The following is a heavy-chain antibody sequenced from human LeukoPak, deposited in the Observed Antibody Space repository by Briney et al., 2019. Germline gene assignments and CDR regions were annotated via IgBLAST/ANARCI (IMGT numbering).Heavy chain of an antibody. V-gene: IGHV3-30*11. CDR2: ISYDGSNK. CDR3: ARQRTVAGTGFDY. D-gene: IGHD6-19*01. Sequence: PGGSLRLSCAAAGFTFSSYAMHWVRQAPGKGLEWVAVISYDGSNKYYADSVKGRSTISRDNSKNTLYLQMNSLRAEDTAVYYCARQRTVAGTGFDYWGQGTLVTVSS. CDR1: GFTFSSYA. J-gene: IGHJ4*02.